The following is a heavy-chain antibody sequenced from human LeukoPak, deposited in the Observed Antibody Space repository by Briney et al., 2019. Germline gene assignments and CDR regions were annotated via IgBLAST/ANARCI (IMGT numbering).Heavy chain of an antibody. Sequence: GGSLRLSCAASGFTFSSYGMHWVCQAPGKGLEWVAFIRYDGSNKYYADSVKGRFTISRDNSKNTLYLQMNSLRAEDTAVYYCAKDRLWFGESQNWFDPWGQGTLVTVSS. J-gene: IGHJ5*02. D-gene: IGHD3-10*01. CDR2: IRYDGSNK. V-gene: IGHV3-30*02. CDR3: AKDRLWFGESQNWFDP. CDR1: GFTFSSYG.